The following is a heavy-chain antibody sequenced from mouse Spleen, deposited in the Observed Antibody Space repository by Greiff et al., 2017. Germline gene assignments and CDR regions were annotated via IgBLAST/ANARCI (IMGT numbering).Heavy chain of an antibody. J-gene: IGHJ4*01. Sequence: VQLQQSGAELVKPGASVKISCKASGYAFSSYWMNWVKQRPGKGLEWIGQIYPGDGDTNYNGKFKGKATLTADKSSSTAYMQLSSLTSEDSAVYFCASPSNLYAMDYWGQGTSVTVSS. V-gene: IGHV1-80*01. CDR2: IYPGDGDT. CDR3: ASPSNLYAMDY. D-gene: IGHD4-1*01. CDR1: GYAFSSYW.